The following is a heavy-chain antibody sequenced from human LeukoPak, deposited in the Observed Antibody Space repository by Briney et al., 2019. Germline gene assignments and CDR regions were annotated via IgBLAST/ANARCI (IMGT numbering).Heavy chain of an antibody. CDR3: ARVSVITAAMAVADYYYYYYMDV. Sequence: GASVKVSCKASGYTFTSYDINWVRQATGQGLEWMGWMNPNSGNTGYAQKFQGRVTMTRNTSISTAYMELSSLRSEDTAVYYCARVSVITAAMAVADYYYYYYMDVWGKGTTVTVSS. J-gene: IGHJ6*03. V-gene: IGHV1-8*01. CDR1: GYTFTSYD. CDR2: MNPNSGNT. D-gene: IGHD2-2*01.